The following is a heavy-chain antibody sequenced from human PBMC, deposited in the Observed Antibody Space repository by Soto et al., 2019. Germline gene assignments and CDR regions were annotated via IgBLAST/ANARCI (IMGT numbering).Heavy chain of an antibody. CDR1: GYSFASYW. V-gene: IGHV5-51*01. D-gene: IGHD2-2*01. CDR3: ARQGSTPRTSFDY. J-gene: IGHJ4*02. CDR2: IYPGDSDT. Sequence: PGESLKISCKGSGYSFASYWIGWVRQMPGKGLEWMGIIYPGDSDTRYSPSFQGQVTISADKSISTAYLQWSSLKASDTAMYYCARQGSTPRTSFDYWGQGTLVTVSS.